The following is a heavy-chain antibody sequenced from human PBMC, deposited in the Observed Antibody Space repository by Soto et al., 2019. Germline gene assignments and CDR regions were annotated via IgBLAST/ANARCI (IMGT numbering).Heavy chain of an antibody. V-gene: IGHV4-38-2*01. J-gene: IGHJ3*01. CDR1: GFFISSGNY. Sequence: SETLPVTCAASGFFISSGNYWGWIRKPPGEGLEWIGSIFHGGNTYYNPSLKSRVTISVDMSKNQFSLKLNSVTAADTAVYYCARSRWDDAFDVWGQGTVVTVSS. CDR2: IFHGGNT. CDR3: ARSRWDDAFDV. D-gene: IGHD1-26*01.